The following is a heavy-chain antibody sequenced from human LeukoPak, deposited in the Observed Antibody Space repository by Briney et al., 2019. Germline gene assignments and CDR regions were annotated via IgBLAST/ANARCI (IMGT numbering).Heavy chain of an antibody. J-gene: IGHJ4*02. V-gene: IGHV4-39*01. Sequence: PSETLSLTCTVSGGSISSISYYWGWIRQPPGKGLEWIGSIYYSGSTYYNPSLKSRVTISVDTSKNQFSLKLSPVTAADTAVYYCARFSSSWYYFDYWGEGTLVTVSS. CDR3: ARFSSSWYYFDY. CDR2: IYYSGST. D-gene: IGHD6-13*01. CDR1: GGSISSISYY.